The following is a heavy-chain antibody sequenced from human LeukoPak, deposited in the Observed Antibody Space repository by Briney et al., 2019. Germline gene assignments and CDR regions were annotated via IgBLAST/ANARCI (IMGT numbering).Heavy chain of an antibody. CDR1: GGSFSGYY. CDR2: INHSGST. V-gene: IGHV4-34*01. Sequence: SETLSLTCAVYGGSFSGYYWSWIRQPPGKGLEWIGEINHSGSTNHNPSLKSRVTISVDTSKNQFSLKLSSVTAADTAVYYCARDVDIVSYFDYWGQGTLVTVSS. D-gene: IGHD5/OR15-5a*01. CDR3: ARDVDIVSYFDY. J-gene: IGHJ4*02.